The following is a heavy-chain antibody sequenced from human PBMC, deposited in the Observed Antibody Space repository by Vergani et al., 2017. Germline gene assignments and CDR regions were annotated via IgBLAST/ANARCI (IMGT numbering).Heavy chain of an antibody. V-gene: IGHV4-39*07. D-gene: IGHD2-15*01. Sequence: QLQLQESGPGLVKPSETLSLTCTVSGGSISSSSYYWGWIRQPPGKGLEWIGSIYYGGSTYYNPSLKSRVTISVDTSKNQFSLKLSSVTAADTAVYYCARDSGAGSTGDDYWGQGTLVTVSS. J-gene: IGHJ4*02. CDR1: GGSISSSSYY. CDR3: ARDSGAGSTGDDY. CDR2: IYYGGST.